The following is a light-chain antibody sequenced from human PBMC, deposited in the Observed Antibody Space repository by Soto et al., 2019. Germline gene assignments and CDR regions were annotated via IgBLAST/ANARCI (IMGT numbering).Light chain of an antibody. CDR1: QRVSST. CDR2: GAT. V-gene: IGKV3-11*01. J-gene: IGKJ1*01. Sequence: EIVLTQFPDTLSLSPGERATLYCRASQRVSSTLAWYQQIPGQAPRLLIYGATNRAAGVPARFSGSGSGTDFTLTITSLAPEDFAVYYCQQRSNWPPWTFGQGTKVEV. CDR3: QQRSNWPPWT.